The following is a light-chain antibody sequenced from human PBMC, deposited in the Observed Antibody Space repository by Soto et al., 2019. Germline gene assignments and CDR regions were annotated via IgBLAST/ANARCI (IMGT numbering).Light chain of an antibody. Sequence: QSALTQPPSASGSPGQSVTISCTGTSSDVGGYNYVSWYQHHPGKAPKFLIYEVSKRPSGVPDRFSGSKSGNTASLTVSGLQAEDEADDYCSSYAGSNREVFGTGTKVTVL. V-gene: IGLV2-8*01. CDR3: SSYAGSNREV. CDR1: SSDVGGYNY. CDR2: EVS. J-gene: IGLJ1*01.